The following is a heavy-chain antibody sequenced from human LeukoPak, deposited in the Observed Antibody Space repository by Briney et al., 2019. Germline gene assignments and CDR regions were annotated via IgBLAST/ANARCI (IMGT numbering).Heavy chain of an antibody. D-gene: IGHD5-24*01. CDR3: ARVRDGYNSEPYDAFDI. CDR1: GGSISSYY. CDR2: IYYSGST. V-gene: IGHV4-59*01. J-gene: IGHJ3*02. Sequence: SETLSLTCTVSGGSISSYYWSWIRQPPGKGLEWIGYIYYSGSTNYNPSLKSRVTISVDTSKNQFSLKLSSVTAADTAVYYCARVRDGYNSEPYDAFDIWGQGTMVTVSS.